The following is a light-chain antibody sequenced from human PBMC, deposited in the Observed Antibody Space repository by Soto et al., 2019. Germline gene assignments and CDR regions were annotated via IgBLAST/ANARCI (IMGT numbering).Light chain of an antibody. CDR2: AAA. CDR1: QRFSGSA. Sequence: EIVLTQSPGTQSLSPGERATLSCRAGQRFSGSAVLAWYQQKPGQAPRLLIYAAASRATGIPDRFSGSGSGTDFILTIRRLEPEDFAVYYCQLYGSSPQWTFGQGTKVEIK. V-gene: IGKV3-20*01. CDR3: QLYGSSPQWT. J-gene: IGKJ1*01.